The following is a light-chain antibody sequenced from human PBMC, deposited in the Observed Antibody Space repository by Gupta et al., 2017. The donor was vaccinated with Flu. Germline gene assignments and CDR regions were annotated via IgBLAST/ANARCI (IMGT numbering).Light chain of an antibody. CDR3: QQYDSYPPLT. CDR1: QGIRSY. J-gene: IGKJ4*01. V-gene: IGKV1-8*01. Sequence: SLLSASTGDRVTITCRASQGIRSYLAWYQQKPGKAPKLLIYAASTWQSGVPSRFSGSGYGTDFTLTISCRQSEDFATYYCQQYDSYPPLTFGGGTKVEIK. CDR2: AAS.